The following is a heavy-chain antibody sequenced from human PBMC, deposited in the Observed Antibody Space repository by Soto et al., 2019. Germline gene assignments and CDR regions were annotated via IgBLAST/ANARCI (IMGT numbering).Heavy chain of an antibody. Sequence: SETLSLTCAVSGYSISRGYYWGWIRQPPGKGLEWIGSMYHSGNTYYNPSLQSRVTISLDTSNNEFSLKLSSVTAADTAVYYCARVAYFDSSGYYYHFDYWGQGTLVTVSS. V-gene: IGHV4-38-2*01. J-gene: IGHJ4*02. CDR2: MYHSGNT. CDR1: GYSISRGYY. D-gene: IGHD3-22*01. CDR3: ARVAYFDSSGYYYHFDY.